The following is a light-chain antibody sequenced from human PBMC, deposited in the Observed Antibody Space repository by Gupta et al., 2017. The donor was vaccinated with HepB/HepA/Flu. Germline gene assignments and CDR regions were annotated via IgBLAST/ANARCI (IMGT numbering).Light chain of an antibody. Sequence: QSALTQPRSVSGSPGQSVTISCTGTRGDVGAYNYVSWYQQFPGKAPKLMIYEVNKRPSGVPDRFSASKSGNTASLTISGLQAEDEADYYCSSSAGSQYVFGTGTKVTVL. CDR1: RGDVGAYNY. CDR3: SSSAGSQYV. J-gene: IGLJ1*01. V-gene: IGLV2-11*01. CDR2: EVN.